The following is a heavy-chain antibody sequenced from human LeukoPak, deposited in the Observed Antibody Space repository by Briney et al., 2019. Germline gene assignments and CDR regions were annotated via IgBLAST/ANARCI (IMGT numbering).Heavy chain of an antibody. CDR2: IYTSEST. J-gene: IGHJ6*03. CDR3: ARGHYDSSGRYFYCMDV. CDR1: GGSISSGSYS. D-gene: IGHD3-22*01. Sequence: SETLSVTCTVSGGSISSGSYSWNWIRQPAGKGLEWIGRIYTSESTNYNPSLKSRVTISVDTSKNQFSLKVSSVTAADTAVYYCARGHYDSSGRYFYCMDVWGKGTTVTISS. V-gene: IGHV4-61*02.